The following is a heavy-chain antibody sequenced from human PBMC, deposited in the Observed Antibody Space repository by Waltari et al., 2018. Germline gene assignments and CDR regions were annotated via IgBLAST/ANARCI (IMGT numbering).Heavy chain of an antibody. J-gene: IGHJ4*02. Sequence: QVQLVQSGAAVKKPGASVKVSCTASGYPFTGYYMHWVRQAPGKGLEWMGRLNPNSGGTNYAQKLQGRVTMTRETSISTAYMELSRLRSDDTAGYYCARDPQTVTTGYWGQGTLVTGSS. V-gene: IGHV1-2*06. CDR2: LNPNSGGT. CDR3: ARDPQTVTTGY. D-gene: IGHD4-17*01. CDR1: GYPFTGYY.